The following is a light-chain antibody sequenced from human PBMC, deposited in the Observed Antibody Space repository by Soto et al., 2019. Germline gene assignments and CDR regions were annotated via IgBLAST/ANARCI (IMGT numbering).Light chain of an antibody. CDR2: ADT. CDR3: QQSYGVPRT. Sequence: DIQMTQSPSSLSASVGDRVTITCRTSQNISRYLNWYQQKAGNAPKLLIYADTSLQSGVPSRFSGSGDGTDFSLSISSLQPEDFATYYCQQSYGVPRTFGQGTKVEIK. J-gene: IGKJ1*01. CDR1: QNISRY. V-gene: IGKV1-39*01.